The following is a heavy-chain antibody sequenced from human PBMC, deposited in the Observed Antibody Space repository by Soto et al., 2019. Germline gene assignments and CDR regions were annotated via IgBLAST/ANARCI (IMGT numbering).Heavy chain of an antibody. V-gene: IGHV4-34*01. D-gene: IGHD1-26*01. Sequence: SETLSLTCAVYGGSFSGYYWSWIRQPPGKGLEWIGEINHSGSTNYNPSLKSRVTISVDTSKNQFSLKLSSVTAADTAVYYCARGRGGSYSNNWFDPWGQGTLVTVSS. CDR1: GGSFSGYY. CDR3: ARGRGGSYSNNWFDP. CDR2: INHSGST. J-gene: IGHJ5*02.